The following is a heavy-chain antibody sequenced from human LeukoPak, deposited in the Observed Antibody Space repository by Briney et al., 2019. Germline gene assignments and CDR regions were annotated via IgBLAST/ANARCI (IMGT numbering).Heavy chain of an antibody. CDR1: GGSISSYY. D-gene: IGHD3-22*01. CDR2: IYYSGST. Sequence: SETLSLTCTVSGGSISSYYWSWIRQPPGKGLEWIGYIYYSGSTNYNPSLKSRVTLSGDTSKNQFSLKLSSVTAADTAVYYCARTYYYDSNGYPPRPRAFDIWGQGTMVTVSS. J-gene: IGHJ3*02. V-gene: IGHV4-59*08. CDR3: ARTYYYDSNGYPPRPRAFDI.